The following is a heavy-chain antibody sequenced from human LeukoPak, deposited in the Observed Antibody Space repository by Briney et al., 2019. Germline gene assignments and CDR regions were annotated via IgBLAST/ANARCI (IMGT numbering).Heavy chain of an antibody. V-gene: IGHV1-69*05. CDR1: GGTFSSYA. CDR3: ARGGYSYGYSFDY. J-gene: IGHJ4*02. CDR2: IIPIFGTA. Sequence: SVKVSCKASGGTFSSYAISWVRQAPGQGLEWMGRIIPIFGTANYEQKFQGRVTITTDESTSTAYMELSSLRSEDTAVYYCARGGYSYGYSFDYWGQGTLVTVSS. D-gene: IGHD5-18*01.